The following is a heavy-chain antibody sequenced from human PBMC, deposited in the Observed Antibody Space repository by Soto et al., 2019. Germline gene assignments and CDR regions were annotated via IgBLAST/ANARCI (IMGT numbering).Heavy chain of an antibody. V-gene: IGHV1-69*12. CDR3: ARDLGLELRREGYYYSYGMDV. D-gene: IGHD1-7*01. CDR1: GGTFSSYA. J-gene: IGHJ6*02. CDR2: IIPIFGTA. Sequence: QVQLVQSGAEVKKPGSSVKVSCKASGGTFSSYAISWVRQAPGQGLEWMGGIIPIFGTANYAQKFQGRVTIPADESTSTAYMELSSLRSEDTAVYYCARDLGLELRREGYYYSYGMDVWGQGTTVTVSS.